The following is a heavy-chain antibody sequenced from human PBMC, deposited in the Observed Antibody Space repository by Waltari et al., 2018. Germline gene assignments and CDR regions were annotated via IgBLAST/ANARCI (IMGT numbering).Heavy chain of an antibody. Sequence: QVQLQQWGAGLLKPSETLSLTCAVYGGSFSGYYLRWIRQPPGKGLEWIGEINHSGSTNYNPSLKSRVTISVDTSKNQFSLKLSSVTAADTAVYYCARGIAVAGAETDYWGQGTLVTVSS. D-gene: IGHD6-19*01. V-gene: IGHV4-34*01. CDR1: GGSFSGYY. CDR2: INHSGST. CDR3: ARGIAVAGAETDY. J-gene: IGHJ4*02.